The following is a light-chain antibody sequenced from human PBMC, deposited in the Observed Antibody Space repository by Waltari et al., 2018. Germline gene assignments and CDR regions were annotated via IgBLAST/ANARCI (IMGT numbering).Light chain of an antibody. CDR3: QQSYTTRWT. Sequence: DIQMTQSPSSLSASVGDRVTITCPASQSISSYLNCYQQKPGKAPKLLISAASSLQSGVPSRFSGSGSGTDFTLTISSLQPEDFATYYCQQSYTTRWTFGQGTKVEIK. V-gene: IGKV1-39*01. J-gene: IGKJ1*01. CDR1: QSISSY. CDR2: AAS.